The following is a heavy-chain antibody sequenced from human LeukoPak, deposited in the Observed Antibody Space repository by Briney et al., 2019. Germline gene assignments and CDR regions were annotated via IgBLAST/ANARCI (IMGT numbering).Heavy chain of an antibody. V-gene: IGHV3-53*01. CDR2: IYSGGSR. Sequence: GGSLRLSCAASGFTVSSNYMNWVRQAPGKGLEWVSVIYSGGSRYYADSVKGRFTISRDNAKNTLYLRMNSLRAEDTAVYYCARGYSGYFYYWGQGTLVTVSS. D-gene: IGHD5-12*01. CDR1: GFTVSSNY. J-gene: IGHJ4*02. CDR3: ARGYSGYFYY.